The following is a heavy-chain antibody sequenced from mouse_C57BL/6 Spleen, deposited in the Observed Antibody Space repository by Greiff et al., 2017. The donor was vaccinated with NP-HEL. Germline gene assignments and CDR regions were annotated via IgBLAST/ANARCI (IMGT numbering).Heavy chain of an antibody. V-gene: IGHV5-9-1*02. CDR1: GFTFSSYA. J-gene: IGHJ1*03. Sequence: EVMLVESGEGLVKPGGSLKLSCAASGFTFSSYAMSWVRQTPEKRLEWVAYISSGGDYIYYADTVKGRFTISRDNARNTLYLQMSSLKSEDTAMYYCTRVPRLDYEGWYFDVWGTGTTVTVSS. D-gene: IGHD2-4*01. CDR3: TRVPRLDYEGWYFDV. CDR2: ISSGGDYI.